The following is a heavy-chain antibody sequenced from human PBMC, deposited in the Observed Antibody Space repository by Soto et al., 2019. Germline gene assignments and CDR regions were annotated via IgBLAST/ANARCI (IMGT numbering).Heavy chain of an antibody. V-gene: IGHV3-30*04. J-gene: IGHJ5*02. CDR2: ISYDGGSK. Sequence: QVQLVESGGGVVQPGRSLRLSCAASGFPFNNYAMHWVRQAPDKGLEWVTVISYDGGSKYYADSVKGRFTVSRDNSKNTVSLQLNGRRTEDTAMYYCARGPDRFDSVGYYLTLNWFDPWGQGTLVTVSS. CDR3: ARGPDRFDSVGYYLTLNWFDP. D-gene: IGHD3-22*01. CDR1: GFPFNNYA.